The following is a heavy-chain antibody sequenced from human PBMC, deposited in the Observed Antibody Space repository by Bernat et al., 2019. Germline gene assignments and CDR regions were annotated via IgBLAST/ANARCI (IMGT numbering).Heavy chain of an antibody. CDR1: GFTFSSYG. Sequence: QVQLVESGGGVVQPGRSLRLSCAASGFTFSSYGMHWVRQASGKGLEWVAVISYDGSNKYYADSVKGRFTISRDNSKNTLYLQMNSLRAEDTAVYYCAKDRNFGSSLDYWGQGTLVTVSS. V-gene: IGHV3-30*18. CDR3: AKDRNFGSSLDY. J-gene: IGHJ4*02. CDR2: ISYDGSNK. D-gene: IGHD1-26*01.